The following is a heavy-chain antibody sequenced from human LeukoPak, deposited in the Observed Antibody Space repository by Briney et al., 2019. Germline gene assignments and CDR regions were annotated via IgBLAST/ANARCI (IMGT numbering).Heavy chain of an antibody. CDR2: INPNSGDT. CDR3: ASNPYYYDSSGNYYYFEY. J-gene: IGHJ4*02. Sequence: GASVKVSCKASGYTFSGYYMHWVRQAPGQGLEWMGWINPNSGDTNSAQRFQGKVTMTRDTSISTAYMELSRLRSDDTAVYYCASNPYYYDSSGNYYYFEYWGQGTLVTVSS. CDR1: GYTFSGYY. V-gene: IGHV1-2*02. D-gene: IGHD3-22*01.